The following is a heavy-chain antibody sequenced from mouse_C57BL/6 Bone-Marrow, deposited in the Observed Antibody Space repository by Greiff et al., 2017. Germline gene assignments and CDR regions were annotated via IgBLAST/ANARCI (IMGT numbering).Heavy chain of an antibody. Sequence: EVKLVESGGGLVKPGGSLKLSCAASGFTFSDYGMHWVRQAPEKGLEWVAYISSGSSTIYYADTVKGRFTISRDNAKNTLFLQMTSLRSEDTDMYYCEWGTTVVFCDYWGQGTTLTVSS. CDR2: ISSGSSTI. D-gene: IGHD1-1*01. CDR3: EWGTTVVFCDY. J-gene: IGHJ2*01. CDR1: GFTFSDYG. V-gene: IGHV5-17*01.